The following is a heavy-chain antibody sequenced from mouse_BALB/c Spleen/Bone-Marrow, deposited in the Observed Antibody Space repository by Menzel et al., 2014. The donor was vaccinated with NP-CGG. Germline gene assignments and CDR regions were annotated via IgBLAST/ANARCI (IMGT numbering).Heavy chain of an antibody. CDR3: ARRRFTGCDY. V-gene: IGHV1-9*01. Sequence: VQLQQSGAELMKPGASVKISCKATGYTFSSYWIEWVKQRPGHGLEWIGEILPGSNSTNYNEKFKGKATFTANTSSNTAYMQLSSLTSEDSAVYYCARRRFTGCDYWGQGTTLTVSS. J-gene: IGHJ2*01. CDR1: GYTFSSYW. CDR2: ILPGSNST. D-gene: IGHD1-1*01.